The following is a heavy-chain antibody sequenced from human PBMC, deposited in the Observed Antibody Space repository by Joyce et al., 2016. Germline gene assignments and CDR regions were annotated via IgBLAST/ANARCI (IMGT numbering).Heavy chain of an antibody. Sequence: EVQLLESGGGLVQPGGSLTLSCAASGFTFNNYRRTWVRQAPWKGLEWVSSISDIGGSTYYADSVGDRFTISRDNSKNTLFLQMTSLTAEDTAVYYCAKDRPYSTYYYFYYMDVWGKGTTVTVSS. CDR1: GFTFNNYR. J-gene: IGHJ6*03. V-gene: IGHV3-23*01. CDR3: AKDRPYSTYYYFYYMDV. CDR2: ISDIGGST. D-gene: IGHD4-11*01.